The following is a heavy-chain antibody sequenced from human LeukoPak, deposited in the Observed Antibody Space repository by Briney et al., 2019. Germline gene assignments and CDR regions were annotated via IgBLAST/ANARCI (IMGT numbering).Heavy chain of an antibody. Sequence: GGSLRLSCVASGFTFSSCWMSWVRQAPGKGLEWVANINQGGSEKYYVDSVKGRFTISRDNAKNSLYLQIDSLRAEDTAVYYCAKAASSWSFDYWGQGTLVTVSS. CDR3: AKAASSWSFDY. V-gene: IGHV3-7*05. D-gene: IGHD6-13*01. CDR1: GFTFSSCW. CDR2: INQGGSEK. J-gene: IGHJ4*02.